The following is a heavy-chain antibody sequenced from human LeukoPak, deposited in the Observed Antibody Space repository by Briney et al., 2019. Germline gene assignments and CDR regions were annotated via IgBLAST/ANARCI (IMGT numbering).Heavy chain of an antibody. CDR3: TREGRFKAQHLFDY. D-gene: IGHD2-2*01. J-gene: IGHJ4*02. CDR1: DFPFIGYT. Sequence: GGSLRLSCTASDFPFIGYTMHWVRQAPGKGLEWVAGIPYDGSQNSYADSVKGRFSISRDNSKSALYLQLSSLRPEDTAVYYCTREGRFKAQHLFDYWGQGTLVTVSS. CDR2: IPYDGSQN. V-gene: IGHV3-30*04.